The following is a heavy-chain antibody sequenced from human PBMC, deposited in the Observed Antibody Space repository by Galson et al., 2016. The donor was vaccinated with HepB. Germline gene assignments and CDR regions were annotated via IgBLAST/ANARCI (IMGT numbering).Heavy chain of an antibody. D-gene: IGHD3-22*01. J-gene: IGHJ4*02. Sequence: SLRLSCAASGFTFDDYAMHWVRQAPGKGLEWVSGISWNSGTIGYADSVKGRFTISRDNAKNSLYLQMNSLRAEDTALYYCAKDESYDSSEVYFDYWGQGTLVTVSS. V-gene: IGHV3-9*01. CDR1: GFTFDDYA. CDR2: ISWNSGTI. CDR3: AKDESYDSSEVYFDY.